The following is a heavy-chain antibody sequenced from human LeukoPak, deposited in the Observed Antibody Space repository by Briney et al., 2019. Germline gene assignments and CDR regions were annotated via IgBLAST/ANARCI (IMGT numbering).Heavy chain of an antibody. Sequence: GGSLRLSCAASGFTFTSYSMNWVRQAPGKGLEWVSTISGGGGSTYYADSVKGRFTISRDNAKNSLYLQMNSLRAEDTAVYYCARAPYYYDSSGYPLWYDYWGQGTLVTVSS. CDR1: GFTFTSYS. CDR3: ARAPYYYDSSGYPLWYDY. V-gene: IGHV3-23*01. CDR2: ISGGGGST. D-gene: IGHD3-22*01. J-gene: IGHJ4*02.